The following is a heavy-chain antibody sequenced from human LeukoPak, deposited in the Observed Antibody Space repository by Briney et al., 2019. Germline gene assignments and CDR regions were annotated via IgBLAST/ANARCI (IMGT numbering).Heavy chain of an antibody. D-gene: IGHD1-7*01. CDR2: INPSGGST. J-gene: IGHJ4*02. Sequence: ASVKVSCKASGYTFTSDYMHWVRQAPGQGLEWMGIINPSGGSTSYAQKFQGRVTMTRDMSTSTVYMELSSLRSEDTAVYYCARVNSELELPVLWGQGTLVTVSS. CDR1: GYTFTSDY. CDR3: ARVNSELELPVL. V-gene: IGHV1-46*01.